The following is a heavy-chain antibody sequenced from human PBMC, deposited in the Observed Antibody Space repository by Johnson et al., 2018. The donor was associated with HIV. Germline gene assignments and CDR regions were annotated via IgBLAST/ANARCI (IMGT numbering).Heavy chain of an antibody. Sequence: VQLVESGGGVVRPGGSLRLSCAASGFTFSSYAMHWVRQAPGKGLEWVAVISYDGSNKYYADSVKGRFTISRDNSKNTLYLQMNSLRAEDTAVYYCASGENSGWSRVWGQGTMVNVSS. D-gene: IGHD6-19*01. V-gene: IGHV3-30-3*01. CDR1: GFTFSSYA. J-gene: IGHJ3*01. CDR3: ASGENSGWSRV. CDR2: ISYDGSNK.